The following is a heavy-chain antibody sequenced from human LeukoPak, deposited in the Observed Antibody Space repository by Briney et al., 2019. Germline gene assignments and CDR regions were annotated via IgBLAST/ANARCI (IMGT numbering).Heavy chain of an antibody. J-gene: IGHJ4*02. V-gene: IGHV3-11*04. CDR3: ASLARRVTIRDY. D-gene: IGHD4-17*01. CDR1: GFTFSDYY. CDR2: ISSSGSSI. Sequence: GGSLRLACAASGFTFSDYYMNWIRQAPGKGLEWVSYISSSGSSIYYADSVKGRFTISRDNAKHSLYLQLNDLRAEDTAVYYCASLARRVTIRDYWGQGTLVTVSS.